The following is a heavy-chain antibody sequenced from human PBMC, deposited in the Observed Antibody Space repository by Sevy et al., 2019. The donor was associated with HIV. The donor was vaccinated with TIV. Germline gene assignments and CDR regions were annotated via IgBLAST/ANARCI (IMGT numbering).Heavy chain of an antibody. CDR1: GGSISSYY. Sequence: SETLSLTCTVSGGSISSYYWSWIRQPPGKGLEWIGYIYYSGSTNYNPSLKSQVTISVDTSKNQFSLKLSSVTAADTAVYYCAREGDSSGYYGYWGQGTLVTVSS. CDR3: AREGDSSGYYGY. J-gene: IGHJ4*02. V-gene: IGHV4-59*01. D-gene: IGHD3-22*01. CDR2: IYYSGST.